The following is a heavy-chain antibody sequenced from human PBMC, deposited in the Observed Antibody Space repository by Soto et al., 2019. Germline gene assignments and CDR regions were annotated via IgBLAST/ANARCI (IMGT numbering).Heavy chain of an antibody. CDR1: GFTFSSYA. D-gene: IGHD5-18*01. J-gene: IGHJ4*02. Sequence: EVQLLESGGGLVQPGGSLRLSCAASGFTFSSYAMSWVRQAPGKGLEWDSAISGSGGSTYYADSVKGRFTISRDNSKNTLYLQMNSLRAEDTAVYYCAKDRLGYSYGFLDYWGQGTLVTVSS. CDR2: ISGSGGST. V-gene: IGHV3-23*01. CDR3: AKDRLGYSYGFLDY.